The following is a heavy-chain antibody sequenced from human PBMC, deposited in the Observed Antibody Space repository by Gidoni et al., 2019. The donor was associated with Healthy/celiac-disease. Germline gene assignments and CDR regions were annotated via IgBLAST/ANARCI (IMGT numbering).Heavy chain of an antibody. D-gene: IGHD1-1*01. V-gene: IGHV3-23*01. J-gene: IGHJ3*02. CDR2: ISGSGGST. Sequence: EVQLLESGGGLVQPGGSLRLSCAASGFTFSSYAMSWVRQAPGKGLEWVSAISGSGGSTYYADSVKGRFTISRDNSKNTLYLQMNSLRAEDTAVYYCAKDFAGAKTGTTAFDIWGQGTMVTVSS. CDR3: AKDFAGAKTGTTAFDI. CDR1: GFTFSSYA.